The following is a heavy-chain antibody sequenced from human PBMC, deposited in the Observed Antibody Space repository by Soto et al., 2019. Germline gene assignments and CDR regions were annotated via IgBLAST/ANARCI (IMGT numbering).Heavy chain of an antibody. D-gene: IGHD6-19*01. CDR2: ISHTGTT. CDR1: GGSISSYY. V-gene: IGHV4-4*09. CDR3: ARGFSIDWYSSGWEEPAIQH. J-gene: IGHJ1*01. Sequence: PSETLSLTCTVSGGSISSYYWSWIRQSPGKGLEWVAYISHTGTTDYNPSLKSRLTISLDTSKNQFSLKLNSVTAADTAVYYCARGFSIDWYSSGWEEPAIQHWGQGTLVTAPQ.